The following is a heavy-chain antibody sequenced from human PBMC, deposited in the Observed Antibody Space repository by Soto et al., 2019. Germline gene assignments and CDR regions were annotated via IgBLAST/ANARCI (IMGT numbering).Heavy chain of an antibody. D-gene: IGHD3-16*02. J-gene: IGHJ4*02. Sequence: EVQLVESGGGLVQPGGSLRLSCAASGFTFSSYEMNWVRQAPGKGLEWVSYISSGGSTIYYADSVRGRFTISRDNAKNSLYLQMNSLRVEDTAVYYCARDDSGYQSYFHYWGQGTLVTVSS. V-gene: IGHV3-48*03. CDR2: ISSGGSTI. CDR3: ARDDSGYQSYFHY. CDR1: GFTFSSYE.